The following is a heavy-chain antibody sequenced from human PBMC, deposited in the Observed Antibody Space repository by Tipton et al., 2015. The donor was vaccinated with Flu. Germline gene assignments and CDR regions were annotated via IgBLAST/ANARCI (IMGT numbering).Heavy chain of an antibody. D-gene: IGHD2-2*01. J-gene: IGHJ4*02. CDR1: GFTFSSYA. Sequence: SLRLSCAASGFTFSSYAMSWVRQAPGKGLEWVSAISGSGGSTYYADSVKGRFTISRDNSKNTLYLQMNSLRAEDTAVYYCAKDWEYQPKRYYFDYWGQGTLVTVSS. CDR2: ISGSGGST. V-gene: IGHV3-23*01. CDR3: AKDWEYQPKRYYFDY.